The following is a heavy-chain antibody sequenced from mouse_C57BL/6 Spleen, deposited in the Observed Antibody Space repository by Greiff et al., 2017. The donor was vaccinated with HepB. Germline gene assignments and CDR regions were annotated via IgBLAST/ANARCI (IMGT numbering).Heavy chain of an antibody. CDR2: IWRGGGT. Sequence: VQLQQSGPGLVQPSPSLSITCTVSGFSLTSYGVHWVRQSPGKGLEWLGVIWRGGGTDYNAAFISRLSISNDNSKSQVFFKMNSLQADDTATYYCARKRGYATHYAMDYWGQGTSVTVSS. D-gene: IGHD1-1*01. CDR1: GFSLTSYG. CDR3: ARKRGYATHYAMDY. V-gene: IGHV2-2*01. J-gene: IGHJ4*01.